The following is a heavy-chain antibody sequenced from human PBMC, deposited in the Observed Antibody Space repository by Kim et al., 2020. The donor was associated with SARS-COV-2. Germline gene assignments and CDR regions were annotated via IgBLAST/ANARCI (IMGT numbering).Heavy chain of an antibody. Sequence: TNYAQKFQERVTITRDMSTSTAYMELSSLRSEDTAVYYCAAAYNWNDGPDYWGQGTLVTVSS. CDR3: AAAYNWNDGPDY. D-gene: IGHD1-20*01. J-gene: IGHJ4*02. CDR2: T. V-gene: IGHV1-58*01.